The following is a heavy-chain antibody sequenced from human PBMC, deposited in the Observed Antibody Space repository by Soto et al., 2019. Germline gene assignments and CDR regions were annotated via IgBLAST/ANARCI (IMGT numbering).Heavy chain of an antibody. Sequence: ASVKVSCKASGGTFTHYHVYWVRQAPGRGLEWLGMINPSGGSTTYAQNLQGRVTMTRDTSTNTVYMELSSLRSEDTAVYYCAREAINSSGYSRYSQHWGKRTRVTISS. V-gene: IGHV1-46*01. CDR2: INPSGGST. CDR1: GGTFTHYH. CDR3: AREAINSSGYSRYSQH. J-gene: IGHJ1*01. D-gene: IGHD3-22*01.